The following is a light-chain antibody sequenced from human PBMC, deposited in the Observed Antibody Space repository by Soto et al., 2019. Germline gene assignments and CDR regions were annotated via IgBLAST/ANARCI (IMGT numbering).Light chain of an antibody. V-gene: IGLV2-14*01. Sequence: QSVLTQPASVSGSPGQSITISCTGTSRDVGGYNYVSWYQQHPGKAPKVMIYEVTNRPSGVSNRFSGSKSGNTASLTSSGLQAEYEADYYCSSYTSSNTWVFGGGTKLPV. CDR2: EVT. CDR3: SSYTSSNTWV. J-gene: IGLJ3*02. CDR1: SRDVGGYNY.